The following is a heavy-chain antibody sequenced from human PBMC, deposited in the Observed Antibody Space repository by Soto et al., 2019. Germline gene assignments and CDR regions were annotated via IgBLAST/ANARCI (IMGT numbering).Heavy chain of an antibody. D-gene: IGHD1-7*01. V-gene: IGHV3-30*18. J-gene: IGHJ6*02. Sequence: PGGSLRLSCAASGFTFSSYGMHWVRQAPGKGLEWVAVISYDGSNKYYADSVKGRFTISRDNSKNTLYLQMNSLRAEDTAVYHCAKDQHYNWNYRSYGMDVWGQGTTVTVSS. CDR3: AKDQHYNWNYRSYGMDV. CDR1: GFTFSSYG. CDR2: ISYDGSNK.